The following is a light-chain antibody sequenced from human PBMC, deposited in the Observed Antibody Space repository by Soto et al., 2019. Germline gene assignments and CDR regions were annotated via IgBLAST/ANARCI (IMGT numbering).Light chain of an antibody. Sequence: DIQMTQSPSTLSAAVGDSVTISCRASQSISNWLAWYQQKPGKAPRLLIHKASTLQSGVPSRFSGSGSGTAFTLTISSLQPDDFATYFCQQYSTYSYTFGQGTKLEIK. J-gene: IGKJ2*01. V-gene: IGKV1-5*03. CDR3: QQYSTYSYT. CDR1: QSISNW. CDR2: KAS.